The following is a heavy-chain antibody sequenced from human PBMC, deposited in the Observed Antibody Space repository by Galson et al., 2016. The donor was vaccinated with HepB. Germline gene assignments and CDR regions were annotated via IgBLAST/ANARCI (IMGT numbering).Heavy chain of an antibody. D-gene: IGHD5-18*01. CDR2: INPDSGDT. Sequence: SVRLSCKASGFTFTSNWISWVRQAPGQGLEWVAKINPDSGDTYYVDSVKGRFTISRDKAKNSPDLQMNSLRADDTAVYYCATLFNSYGLNWGQGTLVTVSS. CDR1: GFTFTSNW. J-gene: IGHJ4*02. CDR3: ATLFNSYGLN. V-gene: IGHV3-7*01.